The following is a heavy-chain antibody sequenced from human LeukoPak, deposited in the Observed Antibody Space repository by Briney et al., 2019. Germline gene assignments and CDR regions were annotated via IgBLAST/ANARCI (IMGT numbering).Heavy chain of an antibody. V-gene: IGHV1-46*01. J-gene: IGHJ6*02. CDR3: ARETNGGNSEGYYYYYGMDV. CDR2: IKPSGGST. Sequence: ASVKVSCKASGYTFTSYYMHWVRQAPGQGLEWMGIIKPSGGSTSYAQKFQGRVTMTRDTSTRTVYMELSSLRSEDTAVYYCARETNGGNSEGYYYYYGMDVWGQGTTVTVSS. D-gene: IGHD4-23*01. CDR1: GYTFTSYY.